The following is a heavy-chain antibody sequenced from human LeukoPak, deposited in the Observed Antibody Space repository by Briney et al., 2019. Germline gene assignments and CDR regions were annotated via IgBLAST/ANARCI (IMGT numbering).Heavy chain of an antibody. D-gene: IGHD2-2*01. CDR3: ARTWDCSSTSCYHFDY. V-gene: IGHV5-10-1*01. Sequence: GESLKISCKGSGYSFTNYWIGWVRQMPGKGLEWMGRIDPSDSYTNYSPSFQGHVTISADKSISTAYLQWSSLKASDTAMYYCARTWDCSSTSCYHFDYWGQGTLVTVSS. CDR1: GYSFTNYW. CDR2: IDPSDSYT. J-gene: IGHJ4*02.